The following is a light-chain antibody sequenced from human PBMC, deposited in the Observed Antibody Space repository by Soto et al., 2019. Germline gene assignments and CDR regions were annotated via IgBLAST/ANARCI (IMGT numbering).Light chain of an antibody. J-gene: IGLJ1*01. Sequence: QTVLTQPASVYGSPGQSITISCTGTSSDVGGYNYVSWYQQHPGKAPKLMIYDVSNRPSGVSNRFSGSKSGNTASLTISGLQAEDEADYYCSSYTSSSTPFYVFGTGTKLTVL. CDR2: DVS. CDR1: SSDVGGYNY. V-gene: IGLV2-14*01. CDR3: SSYTSSSTPFYV.